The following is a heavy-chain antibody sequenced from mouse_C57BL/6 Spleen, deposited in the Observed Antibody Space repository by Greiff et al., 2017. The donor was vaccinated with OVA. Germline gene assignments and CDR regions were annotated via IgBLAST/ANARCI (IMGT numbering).Heavy chain of an antibody. V-gene: IGHV1-18*01. CDR3: AKKVGTGDYFDY. CDR1: GYTFTDYN. J-gene: IGHJ2*01. Sequence: VQLKQSGPELVKPGASVKIPCKASGYTFTDYNMDWVKQSHGKSLEWIGDINPNNGGTIYNQKFKGKATLTVDKSSSTAYMELRSLTSEDTAVYYCAKKVGTGDYFDYWGQGTTLTVSS. D-gene: IGHD4-1*01. CDR2: INPNNGGT.